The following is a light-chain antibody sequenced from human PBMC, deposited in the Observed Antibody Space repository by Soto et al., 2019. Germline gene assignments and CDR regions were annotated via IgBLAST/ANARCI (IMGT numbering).Light chain of an antibody. Sequence: EIVMTQSPATLSVSPGERATLSCGASQNIHNNLAWFQQKPGQAPTFLIYGASTRATGIPARFSGSGSGTEFTLTISSLQPDDFATYYCQQYNSYSITFGQGTRLEIK. CDR1: QNIHNN. CDR3: QQYNSYSIT. J-gene: IGKJ5*01. CDR2: GAS. V-gene: IGKV3-15*01.